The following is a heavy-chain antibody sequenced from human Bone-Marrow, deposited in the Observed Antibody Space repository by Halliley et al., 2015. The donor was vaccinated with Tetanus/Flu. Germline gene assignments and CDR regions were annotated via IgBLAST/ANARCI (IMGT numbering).Heavy chain of an antibody. J-gene: IGHJ6*02. Sequence: VSSISTSSRYIYYADSVKGRFTISRDNAQNSLYLQMSSLRAEDTGVYYCSRIEAAGYYGMDVWGQGTTVTVSS. CDR2: ISTSSRYI. D-gene: IGHD1-26*01. CDR3: SRIEAAGYYGMDV. V-gene: IGHV3-21*01.